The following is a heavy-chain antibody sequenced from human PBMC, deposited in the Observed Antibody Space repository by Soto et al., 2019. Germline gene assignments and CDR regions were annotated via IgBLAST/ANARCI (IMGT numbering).Heavy chain of an antibody. CDR3: AIRGYSYGYYYYYYMDV. CDR2: IYPGDSDT. V-gene: IGHV5-51*01. J-gene: IGHJ6*03. CDR1: GYSFTTYW. Sequence: GESLKISCKGSGYSFTTYWIGWVRQMPGKGLEWMGIIYPGDSDTRYSPSFQGQVSISADKSISTAYLQWSSLKASDTAMYYCAIRGYSYGYYYYYYMDVWGKGTTVTVSS. D-gene: IGHD5-18*01.